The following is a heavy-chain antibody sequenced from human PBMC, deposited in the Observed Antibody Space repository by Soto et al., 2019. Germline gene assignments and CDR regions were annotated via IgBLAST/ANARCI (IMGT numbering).Heavy chain of an antibody. Sequence: QVQLVQSGAELKKPGSSVKVSCKASGGSFSNFGISWVRQAPGQGLEWMGGIVPVFGRPNYAQRFRGRLTITADESTRTGYMELISLRSDDTAVYYCAGEGSGYNFWGQGTQVTVSS. CDR3: AGEGSGYNF. CDR1: GGSFSNFG. CDR2: IVPVFGRP. D-gene: IGHD5-12*01. J-gene: IGHJ4*02. V-gene: IGHV1-69*01.